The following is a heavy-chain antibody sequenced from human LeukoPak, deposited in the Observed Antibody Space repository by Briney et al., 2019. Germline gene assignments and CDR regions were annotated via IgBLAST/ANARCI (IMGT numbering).Heavy chain of an antibody. CDR2: ISGSGGST. CDR3: AKDLGSGWYNYFDY. D-gene: IGHD6-19*01. V-gene: IGHV3-23*01. Sequence: PGGSLRLSCAASEFTFSSYAMSWVRQAPGKGLEWVSAISGSGGSTYYADSVKGRFTISRDNSKNTLYLQMNSLRAEDTAVYYCAKDLGSGWYNYFDYWGQGTLVTVSS. J-gene: IGHJ4*02. CDR1: EFTFSSYA.